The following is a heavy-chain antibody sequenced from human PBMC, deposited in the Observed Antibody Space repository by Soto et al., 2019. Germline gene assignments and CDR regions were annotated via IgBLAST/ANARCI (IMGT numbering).Heavy chain of an antibody. J-gene: IGHJ4*02. CDR1: GFTFSSFT. Sequence: QVQLVESGGGVVQPGRSLRLSCAASGFTFSSFTMHWVRQAPGKGLEWVAVISYDDGTNIYYADSVKGRFTISRDNPKNTLYLQMNSLRAEDTAVYSCARSIAVAGTPEFDYWGQGTLVTVSS. V-gene: IGHV3-30-3*01. D-gene: IGHD6-19*01. CDR2: ISYDDGTNI. CDR3: ARSIAVAGTPEFDY.